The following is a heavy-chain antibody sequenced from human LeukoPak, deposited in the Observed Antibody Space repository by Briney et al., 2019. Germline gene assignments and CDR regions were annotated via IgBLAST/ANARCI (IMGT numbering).Heavy chain of an antibody. J-gene: IGHJ4*02. D-gene: IGHD3-22*01. Sequence: SLRLSCAASGFTFDDYAMHWVRQAPGKGLEWVSGINWNSGSIDYADSVKGRFTISRDNAKNSLYLQMNSLRAEDTALYYCAKGDSSTPKYYLGYWGQGTLVTVSS. V-gene: IGHV3-9*01. CDR1: GFTFDDYA. CDR2: INWNSGSI. CDR3: AKGDSSTPKYYLGY.